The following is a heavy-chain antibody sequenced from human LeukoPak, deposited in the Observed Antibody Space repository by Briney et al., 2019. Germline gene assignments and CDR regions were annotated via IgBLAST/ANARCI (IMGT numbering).Heavy chain of an antibody. Sequence: PSETLSLTCTVSGGSISSYYWSWIRQPPGKGLEWIGYIYYSGSTNYNPSLKSRVTISVDTSKNQFSLKLSSVTAADTAVYYCASPGTHYDFWSGYYTGGFFDYWGQGTLVTVSS. CDR3: ASPGTHYDFWSGYYTGGFFDY. D-gene: IGHD3-3*01. CDR2: IYYSGST. J-gene: IGHJ4*02. CDR1: GGSISSYY. V-gene: IGHV4-59*01.